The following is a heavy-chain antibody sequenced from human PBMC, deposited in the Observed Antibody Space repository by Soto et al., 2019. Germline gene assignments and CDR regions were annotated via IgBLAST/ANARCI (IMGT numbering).Heavy chain of an antibody. V-gene: IGHV4-31*03. Sequence: QVRLEESGPGLVKPSETLSLICSVSGGSVNNANYFWNWIRHHPENGLEWIGYIYYSGSTRYNPSFKTRATLSIDTSKNQFALGLNSVTVADRAVYFCARDADYGGSRGGMDVWGRGTTVTVSS. CDR3: ARDADYGGSRGGMDV. CDR2: IYYSGST. J-gene: IGHJ6*02. D-gene: IGHD4-17*01. CDR1: GGSVNNANYF.